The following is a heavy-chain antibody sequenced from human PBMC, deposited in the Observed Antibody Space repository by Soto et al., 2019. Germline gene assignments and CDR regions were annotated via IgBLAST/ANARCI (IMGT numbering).Heavy chain of an antibody. CDR1: GATFSSYA. J-gene: IGHJ6*02. CDR2: IIPIFGTA. V-gene: IGHV1-69*13. D-gene: IGHD5-18*01. Sequence: SVKVSCKASGATFSSYAISWVRQAPGQGLEWMGGIIPIFGTANYAQKFQGRVTITADESTSTAYMELSSLRSEDTAVYYCARVSTAQTQSYGMDVWGQGTTVTVSS. CDR3: ARVSTAQTQSYGMDV.